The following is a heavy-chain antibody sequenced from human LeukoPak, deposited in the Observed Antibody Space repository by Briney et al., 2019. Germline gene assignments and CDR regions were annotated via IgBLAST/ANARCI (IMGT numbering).Heavy chain of an antibody. D-gene: IGHD2-2*02. CDR3: ARGYLKPGVDH. V-gene: IGHV6-1*01. CDR1: GDSVSSNSVA. J-gene: IGHJ5*02. Sequence: SQTLSLTCAVSGDSVSSNSVAWNWIRQSPSRGLEWLGRTYYTSKWSSDYAVSVKSRITITPDTSKNQFSLQLTSVSPEDTAVYYCARGYLKPGVDHWGQGSLVTVSS. CDR2: TYYTSKWSS.